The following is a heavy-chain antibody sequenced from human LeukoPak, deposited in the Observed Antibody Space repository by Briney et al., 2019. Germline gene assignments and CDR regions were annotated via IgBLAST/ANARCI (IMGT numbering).Heavy chain of an antibody. Sequence: SETLSLTCTVSGGSISSYYWSWIRQPPGKGLEWIGYIYYSGSTNYNPSLKSRVTISVDTSKNQFSLKLSSVTAADTAVYYCARAGGYDYWSGYYRGYYFDSWGQGTLVTVSS. CDR1: GGSISSYY. D-gene: IGHD3-3*01. V-gene: IGHV4-59*01. CDR2: IYYSGST. CDR3: ARAGGYDYWSGYYRGYYFDS. J-gene: IGHJ4*02.